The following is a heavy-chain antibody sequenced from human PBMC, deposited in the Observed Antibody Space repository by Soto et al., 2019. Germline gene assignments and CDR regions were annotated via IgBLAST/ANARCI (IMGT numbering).Heavy chain of an antibody. D-gene: IGHD3-10*01. CDR1: GSTFSSYG. V-gene: IGHV3-33*01. CDR2: IWYDGSNQ. CDR3: ARWEGTGRGFDC. Sequence: QVQLVESGGGVDQPGRSLRLSCAASGSTFSSYGMHWVRQAPGKGLEWVALIWYDGSNQDYADSVKGRFTISRDNVKNKLYLQMNSLRAEDTAVYYCARWEGTGRGFDCWGQGTLVTVSS. J-gene: IGHJ4*02.